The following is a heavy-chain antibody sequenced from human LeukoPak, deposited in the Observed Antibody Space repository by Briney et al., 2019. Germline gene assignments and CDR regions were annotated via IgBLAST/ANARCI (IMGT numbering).Heavy chain of an antibody. Sequence: KTSETLSLTCTVSGGSISSYYWSWIRQPPGKGLEWIGYIYYSGSTSYTPSLKSRVTVSLDTSKNQISLRLSSVTAADTAVYYCARSPFYDFWSGYTPHNWFDPWGQGTLVTVSS. J-gene: IGHJ5*02. CDR3: ARSPFYDFWSGYTPHNWFDP. D-gene: IGHD3-3*01. CDR1: GGSISSYY. CDR2: IYYSGST. V-gene: IGHV4-59*08.